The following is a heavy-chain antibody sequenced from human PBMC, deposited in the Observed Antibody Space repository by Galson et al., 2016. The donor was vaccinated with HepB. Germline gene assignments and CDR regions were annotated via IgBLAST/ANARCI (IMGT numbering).Heavy chain of an antibody. CDR1: GASINSRNW. Sequence: SETLSLTCTVSGASINSRNWWSWVRQPPGKGLEWIGEVHHTGRTHYNPSLKSRVFISVDKTKKQFSLTLSSVTAADTAVYFCARREGVSGNSLFDPWGQGTPVTVSS. V-gene: IGHV4-4*02. J-gene: IGHJ5*02. D-gene: IGHD2/OR15-2a*01. CDR3: ARREGVSGNSLFDP. CDR2: VHHTGRT.